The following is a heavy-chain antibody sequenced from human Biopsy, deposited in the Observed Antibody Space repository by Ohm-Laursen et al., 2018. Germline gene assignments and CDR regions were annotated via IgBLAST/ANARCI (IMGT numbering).Heavy chain of an antibody. CDR2: IYNDGINE. D-gene: IGHD5/OR15-5a*01. Sequence: SLRLSCAASGFTFKNDNMHWVRQAPGKGLEWVAAIYNDGINEYYADSVKGRFTISRDDSKSTLYLQMNSLRVEDTAVFYCARDLRGHWFFDLWGRGTLVTVSS. J-gene: IGHJ2*01. V-gene: IGHV3-33*01. CDR3: ARDLRGHWFFDL. CDR1: GFTFKNDN.